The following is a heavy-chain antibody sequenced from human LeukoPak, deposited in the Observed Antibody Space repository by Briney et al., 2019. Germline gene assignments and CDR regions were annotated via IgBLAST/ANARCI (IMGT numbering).Heavy chain of an antibody. CDR3: ARGPNRLVLDY. V-gene: IGHV3-66*02. J-gene: IGHJ4*02. CDR2: IYSGSSI. CDR1: GFTVNSNY. D-gene: IGHD6-19*01. Sequence: GGSLRLSCAASGFTVNSNYMTWVRQALGKGLEWVSVIYSGSSIYYADSVKGRFTISRDNSKNMLYLQMNSLRVEDTAVYYCARGPNRLVLDYWGQGTLVTVSS.